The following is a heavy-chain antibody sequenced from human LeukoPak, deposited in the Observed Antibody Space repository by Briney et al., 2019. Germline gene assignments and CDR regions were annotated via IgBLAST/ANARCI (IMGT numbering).Heavy chain of an antibody. CDR2: IYHSGST. Sequence: PSETLSLTCADPGGSISSSNWWSWVGQLPGRGLEWIGEIYHSGSTNYNPSLQSRVTISVDKSKNQFSLKLSSVTAADTAVYYCARDGESSSWYEHDYWGQGTLVTVSS. J-gene: IGHJ4*02. CDR3: ARDGESSSWYEHDY. V-gene: IGHV4-4*02. CDR1: GGSISSSNW. D-gene: IGHD6-13*01.